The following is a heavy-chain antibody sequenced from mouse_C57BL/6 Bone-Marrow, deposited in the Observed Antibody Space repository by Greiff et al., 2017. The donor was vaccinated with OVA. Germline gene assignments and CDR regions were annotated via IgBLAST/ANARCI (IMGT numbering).Heavy chain of an antibody. J-gene: IGHJ2*01. Sequence: VQLKQSGPELVKPGASVKMSCKASGYTFTDYNMHWVKQSHGKSLEWIGYINPNNGGTSYNQKFKGKATLTVNKSSSTAYMELRSLTSEDSAVYYCASTTVVYFDYWGQGTTLTVSS. V-gene: IGHV1-22*01. CDR2: INPNNGGT. D-gene: IGHD1-1*01. CDR3: ASTTVVYFDY. CDR1: GYTFTDYN.